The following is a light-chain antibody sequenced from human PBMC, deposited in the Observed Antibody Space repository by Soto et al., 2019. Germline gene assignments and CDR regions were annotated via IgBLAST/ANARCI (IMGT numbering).Light chain of an antibody. Sequence: EIVLTQSPATLSLSAGVRATLSCRARQSVSSYLAWYQQKPGQAPRLLIYDASNRATGIPARFSGSGSGTDFTLTISSLDPEDFAVYYCQQRSTWPPTFGGGTKVEIK. CDR2: DAS. J-gene: IGKJ4*01. CDR1: QSVSSY. V-gene: IGKV3-11*01. CDR3: QQRSTWPPT.